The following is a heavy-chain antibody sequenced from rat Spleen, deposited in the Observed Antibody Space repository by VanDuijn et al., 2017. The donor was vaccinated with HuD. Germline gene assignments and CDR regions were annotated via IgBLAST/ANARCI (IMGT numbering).Heavy chain of an antibody. D-gene: IGHD1-12*02. CDR3: TRGYDGTYYYVNWFAY. CDR2: ISPSGGST. Sequence: EVQLVESGGGLVQPGRSLKLSCAASGFTFSNYGMHWIRQAPTKGLEWVASISPSGGSTYYRDSVKGRFTISRDNAKSTLYLQMNSLRSEDTATYYCTRGYDGTYYYVNWFAYWGQGTLVTVSS. CDR1: GFTFSNYG. V-gene: IGHV5-19*01. J-gene: IGHJ3*01.